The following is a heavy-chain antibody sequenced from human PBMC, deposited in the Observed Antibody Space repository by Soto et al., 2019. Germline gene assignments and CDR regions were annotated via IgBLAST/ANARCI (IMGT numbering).Heavy chain of an antibody. CDR2: IDPSDSYT. CDR1: GYSFTSYW. V-gene: IGHV5-10-1*01. J-gene: IGHJ6*02. D-gene: IGHD6-19*01. CDR3: ARQPVAVDYYYYYGMDA. Sequence: GESLKISCKGSGYSFTSYWISWVRQMPGEGLEWMGRIDPSDSYTNYSPSFQGHVTISADKSISTAYLQWSSLKASDTAMYYCARQPVAVDYYYYYGMDAWGQGTTVTVSS.